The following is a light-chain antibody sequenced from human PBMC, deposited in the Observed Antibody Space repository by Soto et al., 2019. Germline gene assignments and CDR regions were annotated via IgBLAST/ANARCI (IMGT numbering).Light chain of an antibody. J-gene: IGKJ1*01. CDR2: GAS. V-gene: IGKV3-20*01. CDR3: HHCGTSLTWT. Sequence: EIVLTQSPGTLSLSPGERATLSCRASQSVSSIYLAWYQQRPGQAPRLLIHGASSRATGIPDRFSGSGSGTDFTLTISSLEHEDYAVYYCHHCGTSLTWTFGQGTKVGIK. CDR1: QSVSSIY.